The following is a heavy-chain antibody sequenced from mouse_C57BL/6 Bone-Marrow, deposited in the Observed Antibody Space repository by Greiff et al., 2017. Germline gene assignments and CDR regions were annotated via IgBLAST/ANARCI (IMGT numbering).Heavy chain of an antibody. CDR2: IWSGGST. Sequence: VHLVESGPGLVQPSQSLSITCTVSGFSLTSYGVHCVRQSPGKGLEWLGVIWSGGSTDYNAAFISRLSISKDNSKSQVFFKMNSLQADDTAIYYCATSYGYWYFDVWGTGTTVTVSS. V-gene: IGHV2-2*01. D-gene: IGHD1-1*02. CDR1: GFSLTSYG. CDR3: ATSYGYWYFDV. J-gene: IGHJ1*03.